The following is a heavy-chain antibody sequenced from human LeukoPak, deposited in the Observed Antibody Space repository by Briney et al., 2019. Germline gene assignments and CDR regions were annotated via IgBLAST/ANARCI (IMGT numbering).Heavy chain of an antibody. V-gene: IGHV3-30-3*01. Sequence: GGSLRLSCAASGFTFSSYWMTWVRQAPGKGLEWVAVISYDGSNKYYADSVKGRFTISRDNAKNTLYLRMNSLRAEDTAIYYCARKPLSGGYGGTIDYWGQGTLVTVSS. D-gene: IGHD5-12*01. CDR3: ARKPLSGGYGGTIDY. CDR2: ISYDGSNK. CDR1: GFTFSSYW. J-gene: IGHJ4*02.